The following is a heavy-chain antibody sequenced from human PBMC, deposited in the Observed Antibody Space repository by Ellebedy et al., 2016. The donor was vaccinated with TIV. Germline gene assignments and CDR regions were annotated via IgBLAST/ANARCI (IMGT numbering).Heavy chain of an antibody. V-gene: IGHV4-59*01. CDR3: ALGFLPRPAPFDS. J-gene: IGHJ4*02. CDR2: ISYSGST. CDR1: GGSISGYY. Sequence: MPSETLSLTCTVSGGSISGYYWSWLRQPPGKGLEWIGYISYSGSTSYNPSLQSRVTLSVDTSRNQFSLKLTSVTASNTAVYYCALGFLPRPAPFDSWGQGALVSVSS. D-gene: IGHD2-15*01.